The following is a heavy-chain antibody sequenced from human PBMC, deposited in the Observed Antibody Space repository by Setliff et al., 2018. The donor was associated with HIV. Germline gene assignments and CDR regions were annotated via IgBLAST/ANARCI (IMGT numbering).Heavy chain of an antibody. D-gene: IGHD5-18*01. V-gene: IGHV4-4*07. J-gene: IGHJ4*02. CDR1: GGSMSGYY. Sequence: SETLSLTCSVSGGSMSGYYWNWIRQPAGKGLEWIGRIYSSGSTNHNPSLKRRVTMSVDTSTTQFSLSLSPVTAADTAVYFCARDPGYTSGSTFHFDYWGQGTLVTVSS. CDR2: IYSSGST. CDR3: ARDPGYTSGSTFHFDY.